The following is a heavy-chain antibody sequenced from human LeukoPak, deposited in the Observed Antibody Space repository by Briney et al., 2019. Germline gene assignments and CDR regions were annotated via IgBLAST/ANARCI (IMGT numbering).Heavy chain of an antibody. J-gene: IGHJ6*02. CDR1: GFTFTNYD. V-gene: IGHV3-13*01. D-gene: IGHD3-3*01. CDR3: IRIRFWYLKYGMDV. CDR2: IDTAGNT. Sequence: GGSLRLSCAASGFTFTNYDMHWVRQATGKGLDWVSAIDTAGNTYYAGSVEGRFTISRDDVRNSLFLQMNSLRDGDTAVYYCIRIRFWYLKYGMDVGGQGTTVTVS.